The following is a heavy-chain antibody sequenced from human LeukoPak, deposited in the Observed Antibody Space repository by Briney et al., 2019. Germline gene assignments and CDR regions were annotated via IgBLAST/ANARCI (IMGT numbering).Heavy chain of an antibody. D-gene: IGHD6-19*01. J-gene: IGHJ4*02. CDR2: TYYRSKWNN. CDR3: ARVGEQWLVFFDY. CDR1: GDSVSSNSVA. V-gene: IGHV6-1*01. Sequence: SQTLSLTCAISGDSVSSNSVAWNWIRQSPSRGLEWLGRTYYRSKWNNEYAESVRSRITINPDTSKNQFSLQLDSVTPEDTAVYYCARVGEQWLVFFDYWGQGTLVTVSS.